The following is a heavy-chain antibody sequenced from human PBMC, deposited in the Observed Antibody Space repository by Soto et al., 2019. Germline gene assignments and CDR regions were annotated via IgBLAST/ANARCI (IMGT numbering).Heavy chain of an antibody. CDR2: TKNKANSYTT. J-gene: IGHJ4*02. D-gene: IGHD3-16*01. V-gene: IGHV3-72*01. Sequence: PGGSLRLSCAASGFTFSYRYMDWVRQAPGKGLEWVGRTKNKANSYTTEYAASVKGRFTISRDYSRDSVYLQMNSLKTDDTAVYYCTIEGAYPGPDFDYWGQGTLVTVSS. CDR1: GFTFSYRY. CDR3: TIEGAYPGPDFDY.